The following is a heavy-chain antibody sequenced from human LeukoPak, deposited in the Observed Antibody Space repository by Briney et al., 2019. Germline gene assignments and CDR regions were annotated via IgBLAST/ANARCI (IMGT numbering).Heavy chain of an antibody. CDR1: GYTFTSYY. CDR3: ARVDSPGAFDI. J-gene: IGHJ3*02. Sequence: GASVKVSCKASGYTFTSYYMHWVRQAPGQELEWMGIINPSGGSTSYAQKFQGRVTMTRDTSTSTVYMELSSLRSEDTAVYYCARVDSPGAFDIWGQGTMVTVSS. V-gene: IGHV1-46*01. CDR2: INPSGGST. D-gene: IGHD3-22*01.